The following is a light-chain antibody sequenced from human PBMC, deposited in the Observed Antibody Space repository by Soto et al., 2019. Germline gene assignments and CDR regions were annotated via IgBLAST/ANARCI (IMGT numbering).Light chain of an antibody. Sequence: QSVLTQPASVSGSPGQSITISCTGTSSDVGAYIYVSWYQQHPGKAPKLMIYEVTNRPSGVSNRFSGSKSGNTASLTISGLQAEDEADYFCSSYSISTAYVFGTGTKLTVL. CDR2: EVT. CDR1: SSDVGAYIY. CDR3: SSYSISTAYV. V-gene: IGLV2-14*01. J-gene: IGLJ1*01.